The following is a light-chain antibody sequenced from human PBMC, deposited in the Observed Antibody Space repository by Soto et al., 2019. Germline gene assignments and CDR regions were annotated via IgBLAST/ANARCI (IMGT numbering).Light chain of an antibody. Sequence: EVVLTQSPAILSLSPGERATLSCRASQSISRFVAWYQQKPGLAPRLLIYDTSNRATGIPARFSGSGSETDFTLTITSLEPEDFAMYYCQQRAKWPRTFGPGTKVDI. CDR2: DTS. V-gene: IGKV3-11*01. CDR3: QQRAKWPRT. CDR1: QSISRF. J-gene: IGKJ3*01.